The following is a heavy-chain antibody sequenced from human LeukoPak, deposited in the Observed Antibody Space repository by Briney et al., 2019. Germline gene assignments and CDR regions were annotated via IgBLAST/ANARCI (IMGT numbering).Heavy chain of an antibody. J-gene: IGHJ4*02. Sequence: PGGSLRLSCAASGFTFSNYWMSWVRQAPGKGLEWVANIKQDGSEKYYVDSVKGRFTISRDNAKNSLYLEMNSLRAEDTAVYYCAKGNSGSPTHFDYWGQGTLVTVSS. V-gene: IGHV3-7*03. CDR1: GFTFSNYW. CDR2: IKQDGSEK. D-gene: IGHD1-26*01. CDR3: AKGNSGSPTHFDY.